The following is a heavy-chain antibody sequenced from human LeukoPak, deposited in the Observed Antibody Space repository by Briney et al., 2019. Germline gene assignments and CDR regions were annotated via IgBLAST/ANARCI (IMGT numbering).Heavy chain of an antibody. V-gene: IGHV4-4*07. D-gene: IGHD6-19*01. J-gene: IGHJ4*02. CDR1: GGSISSFY. CDR2: IYPTGST. CDR3: ARAAEYSSGWYLFDY. Sequence: SETLSLTCTVSGGSISSFYWTWIRQPAGKGLEWIGRIYPTGSTNYNPSLKSRVTMSVDTSKNQFSLKLSSVTAADTAMYYCARAAEYSSGWYLFDYWGQGTLVTVSS.